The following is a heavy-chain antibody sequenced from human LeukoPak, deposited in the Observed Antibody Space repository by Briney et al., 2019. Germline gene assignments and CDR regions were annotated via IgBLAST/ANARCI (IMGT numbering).Heavy chain of an antibody. J-gene: IGHJ4*02. CDR3: ARDPNSGYSCSDY. CDR1: GFTFSSYA. Sequence: QSGGSLRLSCAASGFTFSSYAMSWVRQAPGKGLEWVSVIYSGGSTYYADSVKGRFTISRDNSKNTLYLQMNSLRAEDTAVYYCARDPNSGYSCSDYWGQGTLVTVSS. D-gene: IGHD1-1*01. V-gene: IGHV3-66*01. CDR2: IYSGGST.